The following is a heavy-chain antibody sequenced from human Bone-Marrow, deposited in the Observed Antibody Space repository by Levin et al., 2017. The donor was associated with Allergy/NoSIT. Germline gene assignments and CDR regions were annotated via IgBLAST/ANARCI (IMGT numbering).Heavy chain of an antibody. V-gene: IGHV3-11*01. J-gene: IGHJ4*02. D-gene: IGHD2-8*01. CDR2: ISNGGSTK. Sequence: SCAASGFTFSDYYMSWIRQAPGKGLEWVSYISNGGSTKYYADSVKGRFTISRDNARSSVYLQMNSLRVEDTAVYYCAIAPKWGSNGCHDFWGQGSLVTVSS. CDR3: AIAPKWGSNGCHDF. CDR1: GFTFSDYY.